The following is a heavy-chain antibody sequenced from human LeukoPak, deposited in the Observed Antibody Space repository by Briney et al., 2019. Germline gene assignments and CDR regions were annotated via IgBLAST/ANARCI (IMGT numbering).Heavy chain of an antibody. V-gene: IGHV1-46*01. CDR3: ARADCGGDCYPSTYFDY. J-gene: IGHJ4*02. Sequence: ASVKVSCKASGYTFTSYYMHWVRQAPGQGFEGRGIINPSGGSTSYAQKFQGGVTMTRDPSTSTVYMELSSLRSEDTAVYYCARADCGGDCYPSTYFDYWGQGTLVTVSS. CDR2: INPSGGST. D-gene: IGHD2-21*01. CDR1: GYTFTSYY.